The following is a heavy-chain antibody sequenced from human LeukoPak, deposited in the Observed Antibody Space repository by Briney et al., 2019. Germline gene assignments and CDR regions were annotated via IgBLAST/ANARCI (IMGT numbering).Heavy chain of an antibody. V-gene: IGHV1-18*01. D-gene: IGHD6-19*01. CDR3: ARAVAGPGAFDI. CDR1: GYTFTSYG. CDR2: ISAYNGNT. Sequence: ASVKVSCKASGYTFTSYGISWVRQAPAQGLEWVGWISAYNGNTNYAQKLQGRVTMTTDTSTSTAYMELRSLRSDDTAVYYCARAVAGPGAFDIWGQGTMVTVSS. J-gene: IGHJ3*02.